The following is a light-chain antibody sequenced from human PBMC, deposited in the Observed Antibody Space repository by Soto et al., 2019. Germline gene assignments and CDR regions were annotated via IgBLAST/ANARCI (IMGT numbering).Light chain of an antibody. V-gene: IGKV3-20*01. Sequence: EIVLTQSPGTLSLSPGEIATLSCTASQSVSSCYLAWYQQKPGQAPRLLIYGASSRATGIPARFSGSGSGTDFTLTISRLEPEDFAVYYGQQYGSSPINFGKGTRLESK. CDR1: QSVSSCY. CDR3: QQYGSSPIN. J-gene: IGKJ5*01. CDR2: GAS.